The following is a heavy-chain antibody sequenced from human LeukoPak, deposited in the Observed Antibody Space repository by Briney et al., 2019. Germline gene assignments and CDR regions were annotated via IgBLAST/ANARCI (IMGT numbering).Heavy chain of an antibody. CDR3: ARPLDSSNNYFDY. Sequence: GGSLRLSWAASGFTFSRIAMNWVRQAPGKGLEWVSFISSSSNYMSYADSVKGRFTISRDNAKNSLYLQMNSLRAEDTAVYYCARPLDSSNNYFDYWGQGTLVTVSA. V-gene: IGHV3-21*01. CDR1: GFTFSRIA. CDR2: ISSSSNYM. J-gene: IGHJ4*02. D-gene: IGHD6-13*01.